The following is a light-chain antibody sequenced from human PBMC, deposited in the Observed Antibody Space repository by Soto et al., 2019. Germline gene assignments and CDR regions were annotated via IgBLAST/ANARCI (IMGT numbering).Light chain of an antibody. CDR2: DTS. CDR3: LLSYSPASLV. J-gene: IGLJ2*01. Sequence: QAVVTQEPSLTVSPGGTVTLTCGSSTGAVTSGHYPYWFQQKPGQAPRTLIYDTSNKHSWTPARFSGSLLGGKTALTLSGAQPEDEAEYYCLLSYSPASLVFGGGTKLTVL. V-gene: IGLV7-46*01. CDR1: TGAVTSGHY.